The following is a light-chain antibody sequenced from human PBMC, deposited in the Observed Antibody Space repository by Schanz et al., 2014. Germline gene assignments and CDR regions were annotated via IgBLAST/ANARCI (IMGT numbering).Light chain of an antibody. Sequence: EIVMTQSPATLSVSPGERATLSCRASQSVSSNLAWYQQKPGQAPRLLIYGASSRATGIPDRFRGSGSGTDFTLTISRLEPEDFAVYYCQQFGDLLTFGGGTRVEIK. J-gene: IGKJ4*01. CDR2: GAS. CDR3: QQFGDLLT. V-gene: IGKV3-20*01. CDR1: QSVSSN.